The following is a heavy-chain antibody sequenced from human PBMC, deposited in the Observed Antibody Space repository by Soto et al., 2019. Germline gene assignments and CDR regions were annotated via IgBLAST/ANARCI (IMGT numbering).Heavy chain of an antibody. CDR3: ASLMSGYSGYDYGLYSY. J-gene: IGHJ4*02. D-gene: IGHD5-12*01. Sequence: SETLSLTCTFSGGSVSSGSYYLSWIRQPPGKGLEWIGYIYYSGSTNYNPSLKSRVTISVDTSKNQFSLKLSSVTAADTAVYYCASLMSGYSGYDYGLYSYWGQGTLVTVSS. V-gene: IGHV4-61*01. CDR1: GGSVSSGSYY. CDR2: IYYSGST.